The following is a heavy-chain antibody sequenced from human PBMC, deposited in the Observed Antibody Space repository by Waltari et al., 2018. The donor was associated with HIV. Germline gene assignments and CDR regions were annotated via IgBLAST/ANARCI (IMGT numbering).Heavy chain of an antibody. D-gene: IGHD5-18*01. CDR3: AKGSTAPSPHFDL. CDR2: ISWDGGST. Sequence: EVQLVESGGVVVQPGGSLRLSCAASGFTFDDYTMHWVRQAPGKGLEWVSLISWDGGSTYYADSVKGRFTISRDNSKNSLYLQMNSLRTEDTALYYCAKGSTAPSPHFDLWGRGTLVTVSS. J-gene: IGHJ2*01. CDR1: GFTFDDYT. V-gene: IGHV3-43*01.